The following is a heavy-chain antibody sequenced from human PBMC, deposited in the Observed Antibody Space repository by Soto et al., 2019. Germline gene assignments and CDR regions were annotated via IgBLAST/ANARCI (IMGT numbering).Heavy chain of an antibody. CDR1: GFTFSSYG. CDR3: AKDLGGQWLVYWFDP. V-gene: IGHV3-30*18. CDR2: ISYDGSNK. D-gene: IGHD6-19*01. Sequence: GGSLRVSCAASGFTFSSYGMHWVRQAPGKGLEWVAVISYDGSNKYYADSVKGRFTISRDNSKNTLYLQMNSLRAEDTAVYYCAKDLGGQWLVYWFDPWGQGTLVTVSS. J-gene: IGHJ5*02.